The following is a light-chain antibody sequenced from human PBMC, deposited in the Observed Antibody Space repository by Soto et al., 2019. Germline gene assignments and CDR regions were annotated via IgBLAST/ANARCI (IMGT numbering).Light chain of an antibody. J-gene: IGKJ1*01. CDR1: QTISSW. CDR3: QQYNGHSTWT. V-gene: IGKV1-5*03. CDR2: KAS. Sequence: DIQMTQSPSTLSGSVGDRVTITCRASQTISSWLAWYQQKPGKAPKLLIYKASTLKSGVPSRFSGSGSGTEFTLTISSLQPDDFATYYCQQYNGHSTWTFGQGTKVDIK.